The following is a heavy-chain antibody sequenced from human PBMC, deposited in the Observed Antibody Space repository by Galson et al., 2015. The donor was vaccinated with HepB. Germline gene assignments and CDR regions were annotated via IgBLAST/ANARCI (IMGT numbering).Heavy chain of an antibody. Sequence: CAISGDSVSSNSAAWNWIRQSPSRGLEWLGRTYYRSKWYNDYAVSVKSRITINPDTSKNQFSLQLNSVTPEDTAVYYCAREVEAARPDGYYYYYMDVWGKGTTATVAS. CDR3: AREVEAARPDGYYYYYMDV. CDR2: TYYRSKWYN. J-gene: IGHJ6*03. CDR1: GDSVSSNSAA. V-gene: IGHV6-1*01. D-gene: IGHD6-6*01.